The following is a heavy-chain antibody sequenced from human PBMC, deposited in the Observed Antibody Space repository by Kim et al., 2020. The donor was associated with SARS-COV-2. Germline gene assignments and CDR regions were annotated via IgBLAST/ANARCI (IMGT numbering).Heavy chain of an antibody. V-gene: IGHV1-24*01. J-gene: IGHJ2*01. Sequence: ASVKVSCKVSGYTLTELSMHWVRQAPGKGLEWMGGFDPEDGETIYAQKFQGRVTMTEDTSTDTAYMELSSLRSEDTAVYYCATPSGDCSGGSCYSDWYFDLSGRGTLVTVSS. CDR2: FDPEDGET. CDR1: GYTLTELS. D-gene: IGHD2-15*01. CDR3: ATPSGDCSGGSCYSDWYFDL.